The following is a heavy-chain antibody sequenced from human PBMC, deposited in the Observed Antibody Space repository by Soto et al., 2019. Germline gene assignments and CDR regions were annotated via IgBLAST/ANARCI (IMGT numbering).Heavy chain of an antibody. Sequence: GGSLRLSCAASGFTFSSYSMNWVRQVPGKGLEWVSYINNNSGIVYYADSVKGRFTISRDNAKNSLYLQMNSLRVEDTAVYYCARDQGNNWDLDYWGQGTQVTVSS. V-gene: IGHV3-48*01. D-gene: IGHD1-20*01. CDR1: GFTFSSYS. CDR2: INNNSGIV. J-gene: IGHJ4*02. CDR3: ARDQGNNWDLDY.